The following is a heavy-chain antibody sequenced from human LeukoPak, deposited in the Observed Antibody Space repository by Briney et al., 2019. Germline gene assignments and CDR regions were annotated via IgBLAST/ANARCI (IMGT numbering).Heavy chain of an antibody. V-gene: IGHV4-39*07. D-gene: IGHD2-21*01. J-gene: IGHJ4*02. CDR3: ARRLVFAGVYYFDY. CDR2: IYYSGTT. CDR1: GASISTIISY. Sequence: SETLSLTCTVSGASISTIISYWGWIRQTPGKGLEWIGSIYYSGTTYYNPSLESRVTISIDTSKNQFSAKLTSVTAADTAVYYCARRLVFAGVYYFDYWGQGTLVTVSS.